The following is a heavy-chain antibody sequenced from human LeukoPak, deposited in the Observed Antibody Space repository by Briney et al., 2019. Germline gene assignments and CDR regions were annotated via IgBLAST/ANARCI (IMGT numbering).Heavy chain of an antibody. CDR1: GFTFSSYW. V-gene: IGHV3-74*01. D-gene: IGHD5-24*01. CDR2: ISSDGIST. CDR3: ARSPVEVDGFDI. Sequence: GGSLRLSCTASGFTFSSYWMHWVRQAPGKGLVWVSRISSDGISTNYADSVKGRFTISRDNAKNTLYLQMNSLRAEDTAVYYCARSPVEVDGFDIWGQGTMVTVSS. J-gene: IGHJ3*02.